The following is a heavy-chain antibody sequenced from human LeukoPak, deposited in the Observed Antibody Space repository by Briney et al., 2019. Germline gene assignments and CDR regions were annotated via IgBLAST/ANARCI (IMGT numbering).Heavy chain of an antibody. CDR2: ISTNGGRT. V-gene: IGHV3-23*01. D-gene: IGHD1-26*01. J-gene: IGHJ4*02. CDR3: AKVGNNGYFDF. CDR1: GFSFSTSA. Sequence: GGSLRLSCAASGFSFSTSAMTWVRQAPGKGLEWVSSISTNGGRTYYADSVKGRFTLSRDNSKNTLYLQMDSLRVEDTAVYYCAKVGNNGYFDFWGQGTLVTVSS.